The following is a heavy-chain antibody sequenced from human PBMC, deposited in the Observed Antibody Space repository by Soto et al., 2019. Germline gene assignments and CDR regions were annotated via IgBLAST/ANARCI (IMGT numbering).Heavy chain of an antibody. V-gene: IGHV1-46*03. D-gene: IGHD2-15*01. Sequence: ASVKVSCKASGYTFTSYFIHWVRQAPGQGLEWMGIINPSYGTTTYAQKFQGRVTMTRDTSTSTVYMELSSLRSEDMAVYYCARVYCSGGSCYSIDYWGQGTLVTVSS. CDR2: INPSYGTT. CDR1: GYTFTSYF. J-gene: IGHJ4*02. CDR3: ARVYCSGGSCYSIDY.